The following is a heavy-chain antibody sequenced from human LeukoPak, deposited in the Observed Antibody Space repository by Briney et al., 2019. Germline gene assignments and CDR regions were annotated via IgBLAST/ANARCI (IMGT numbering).Heavy chain of an antibody. CDR1: GYIFSVYY. CDR2: INPNSGGT. V-gene: IGHV1-2*02. CDR3: ARGNGDYPDY. J-gene: IGHJ4*02. Sequence: GASVKVSCKASGYIFSVYYIHWVRQAPGQGLEWMGWINPNSGGTNYAQNFQGRVTMTRDTSISTAYMELSRLRSEDTAVYYCARGNGDYPDYWGQGTLVTVS. D-gene: IGHD4-17*01.